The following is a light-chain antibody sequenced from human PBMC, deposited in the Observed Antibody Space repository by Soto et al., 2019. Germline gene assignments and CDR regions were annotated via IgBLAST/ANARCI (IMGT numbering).Light chain of an antibody. CDR3: SSFTTRNTYV. Sequence: QYVLTQPPSVSGSPGQSVAISCSGSSSDVGSNNRVSWYQQSPGTAPKLLIYDVTNRPSGVPDRFSGSKSGNTASLTISGLQAEDEADYDCSSFTTRNTYVFGTGTKLTVL. J-gene: IGLJ1*01. CDR1: SSDVGSNNR. CDR2: DVT. V-gene: IGLV2-18*02.